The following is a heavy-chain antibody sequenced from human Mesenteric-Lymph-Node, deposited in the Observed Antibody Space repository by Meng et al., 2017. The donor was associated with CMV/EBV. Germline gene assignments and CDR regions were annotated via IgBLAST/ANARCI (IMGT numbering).Heavy chain of an antibody. Sequence: GESLKISCAASGFTFSSYSMNWVRQAPGKGLEWVSYISSSSSTIYYADSVKGRFTISRDNAKNSLYLQMNSLRAEDTAVYYCARDSPSSAYYDFNFDYWGQGTLVTVSS. CDR2: ISSSSSTI. D-gene: IGHD3-3*01. V-gene: IGHV3-48*04. CDR3: ARDSPSSAYYDFNFDY. J-gene: IGHJ4*02. CDR1: GFTFSSYS.